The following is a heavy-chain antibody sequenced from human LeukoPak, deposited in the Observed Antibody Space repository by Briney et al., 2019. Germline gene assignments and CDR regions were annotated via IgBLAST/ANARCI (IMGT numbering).Heavy chain of an antibody. J-gene: IGHJ4*02. D-gene: IGHD5-18*01. CDR2: ISGSAGST. V-gene: IGHV3-23*01. Sequence: GGSLRLSCAASGVTFSSFAMSWVRQAPGKGLEWVSAISGSAGSTYYADSVKGRFTISRDNSKNTLYLQMNSLRAEDTAIYYCAKSRDTAMVTGYFDYWGQGTLVTVSS. CDR1: GVTFSSFA. CDR3: AKSRDTAMVTGYFDY.